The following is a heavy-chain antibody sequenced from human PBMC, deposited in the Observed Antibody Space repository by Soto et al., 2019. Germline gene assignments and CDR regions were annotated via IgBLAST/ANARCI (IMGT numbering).Heavy chain of an antibody. D-gene: IGHD3-9*01. J-gene: IGHJ5*02. Sequence: SETLSLTCTVSGGSMSNYYWSWIRQPAGKGLEWIGHIYSTGNTNYSPSLRSRVSMSLDTSKNQFSLKLSPVTAADTAVYYCARPRAPFNTGYYGGFYPWREGTLVTVSS. V-gene: IGHV4-4*07. CDR3: ARPRAPFNTGYYGGFYP. CDR2: IYSTGNT. CDR1: GGSMSNYY.